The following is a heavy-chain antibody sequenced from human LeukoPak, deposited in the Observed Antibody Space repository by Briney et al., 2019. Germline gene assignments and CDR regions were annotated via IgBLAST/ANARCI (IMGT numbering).Heavy chain of an antibody. V-gene: IGHV1-2*02. D-gene: IGHD5-18*01. Sequence: ASVKVSCKASGYTFTGYYMHWVRQAPGQGLEWMGWINPNSGGTNYAQKIQGRVTMTRDTSISTAYMELSRLRSDDTAVYYCARTLSSYGSDYYYYGMDVWGQGTTVTVSS. CDR2: INPNSGGT. CDR1: GYTFTGYY. J-gene: IGHJ6*02. CDR3: ARTLSSYGSDYYYYGMDV.